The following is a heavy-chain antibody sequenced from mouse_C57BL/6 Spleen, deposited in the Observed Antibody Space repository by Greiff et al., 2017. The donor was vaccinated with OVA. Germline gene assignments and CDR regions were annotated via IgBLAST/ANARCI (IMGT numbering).Heavy chain of an antibody. J-gene: IGHJ2*01. D-gene: IGHD2-1*01. Sequence: QVQLQQSGAELAKPGASVKLSCKASGYTFTSYWMHWVKQRHGQGLEWIGYINPSSGYTKYNQKFKGQATLTADKSSSTAYMQLSSPTYEDSAVYYCAIRVYYAPYYFDYWGQGTTLTVSS. V-gene: IGHV1-7*01. CDR3: AIRVYYAPYYFDY. CDR2: INPSSGYT. CDR1: GYTFTSYW.